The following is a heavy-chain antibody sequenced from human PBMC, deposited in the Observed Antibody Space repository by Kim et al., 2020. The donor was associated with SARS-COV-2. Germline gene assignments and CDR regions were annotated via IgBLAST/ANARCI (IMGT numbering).Heavy chain of an antibody. CDR1: GFTFSRSD. Sequence: GGSLRLSCVASGFTFSRSDMHWVRQTTGEGLEWVSAIGAGRDTYYSDSAKGRLTISRENADNSLYLQMNSLRAGDTAIYNCVRELSYAIIKAWHFDLWSRGTLVTVSS. J-gene: IGHJ2*01. CDR3: VRELSYAIIKAWHFDL. V-gene: IGHV3-13*01. D-gene: IGHD3-9*01. CDR2: IGAGRDT.